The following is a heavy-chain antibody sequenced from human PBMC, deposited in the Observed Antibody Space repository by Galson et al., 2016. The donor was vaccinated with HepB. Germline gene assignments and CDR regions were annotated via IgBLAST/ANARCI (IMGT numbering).Heavy chain of an antibody. J-gene: IGHJ5*02. D-gene: IGHD1-26*01. Sequence: LSLTCTVSGGSIIGTDYYWGWIRQPPGKGLEWIGSYYYSGSTYYKPSLKSRVTISVDMSKNQISLKVNSVTAADTAVYYCASGQPKYTGRDNWFDPWGQGTLVTVSS. CDR3: ASGQPKYTGRDNWFDP. CDR1: GGSIIGTDYY. CDR2: YYYSGST. V-gene: IGHV4-39*01.